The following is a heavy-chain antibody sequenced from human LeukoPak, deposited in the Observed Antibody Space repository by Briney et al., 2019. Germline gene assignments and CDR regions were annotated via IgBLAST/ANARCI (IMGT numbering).Heavy chain of an antibody. CDR2: ISAYNGNT. CDR1: GYTFTSYG. D-gene: IGHD2-2*01. Sequence: GASVKVSCKASGYTFTSYGISWVRQAPGQGLEWMGWISAYNGNTNYAQKLQGRVTMTTDTSTSTAYMELRSLRSDDTAVYYCATRRGYCSSTSCQNHPLDYWGQGTLVTVSS. V-gene: IGHV1-18*01. CDR3: ATRRGYCSSTSCQNHPLDY. J-gene: IGHJ4*02.